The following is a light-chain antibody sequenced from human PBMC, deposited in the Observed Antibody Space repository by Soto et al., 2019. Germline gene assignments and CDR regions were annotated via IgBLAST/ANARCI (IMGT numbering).Light chain of an antibody. J-gene: IGKJ5*01. CDR1: QSVSSSY. Sequence: VLKQSPGTLSLSPGERATLSCRASQSVSSSYLAWYQQKPGQAPRLLILGASTRATGIPARFSGSGSGTEFTLSISSLQSEDFAVYYCKQYKEWPPFTVGQGTRLEI. V-gene: IGKV3-15*01. CDR3: KQYKEWPPFT. CDR2: GAS.